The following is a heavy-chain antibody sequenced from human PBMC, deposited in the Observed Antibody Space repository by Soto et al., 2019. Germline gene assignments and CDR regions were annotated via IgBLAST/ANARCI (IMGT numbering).Heavy chain of an antibody. CDR3: ARVRREYDNSGPVDY. Sequence: QLQLQESGSGLVKPSQTLSLTCAVSGGSMSSGDYSWNWIRQPPGKGLEWIGYIYYGGSTYNNPSLQSRDTMSLNRSRNQSSLKLNSVTAADTAVYYCARVRREYDNSGPVDYWGQGTLVTVSS. D-gene: IGHD3-22*01. J-gene: IGHJ4*02. V-gene: IGHV4-30-2*01. CDR2: IYYGGST. CDR1: GGSMSSGDYS.